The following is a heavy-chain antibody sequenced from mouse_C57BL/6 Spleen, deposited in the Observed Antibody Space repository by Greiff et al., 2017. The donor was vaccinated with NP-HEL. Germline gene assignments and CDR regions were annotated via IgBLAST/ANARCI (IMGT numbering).Heavy chain of an antibody. D-gene: IGHD4-1*01. CDR3: ARLEFLGRGFAY. Sequence: VKLQESGAELVKPGASVKISCKASGYAFSSYWMNWVKQRPGKGLEWIGQIYPGDGDTNYHGKFKGKATLTADKSSSTAYMQLSSLTSEDSAVYFCARLEFLGRGFAYWGQGTLVTVSA. J-gene: IGHJ3*01. CDR2: IYPGDGDT. V-gene: IGHV1-80*01. CDR1: GYAFSSYW.